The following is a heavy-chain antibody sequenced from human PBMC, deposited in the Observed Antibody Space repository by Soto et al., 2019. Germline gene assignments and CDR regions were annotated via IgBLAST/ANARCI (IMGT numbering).Heavy chain of an antibody. J-gene: IGHJ1*01. D-gene: IGHD6-13*01. V-gene: IGHV1-18*01. CDR3: ARGGSTWSAEYYQH. Sequence: QVHLVQSGAEVKKPGASVKVSCKTSGYTFTNYGISWVRQAPGQGPQWMGWISCYNGDTKYAQTLQGRVTITTDTSTSTAYVELRSLRSDDTAVYYCARGGSTWSAEYYQHWGQGTVVIVS. CDR1: GYTFTNYG. CDR2: ISCYNGDT.